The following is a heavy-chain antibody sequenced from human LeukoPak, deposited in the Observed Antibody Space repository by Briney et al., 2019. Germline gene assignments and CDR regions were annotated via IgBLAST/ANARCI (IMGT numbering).Heavy chain of an antibody. Sequence: GGSLRLSCAASGFTFSNYGMHWVRQAPGKGLEWVAVIWYDGSNKYYADSVKGRFTISRDNSKNTLYLQMNSLRAEDTAVYYCARVFNAFSFDLWGRGTLVTVSS. CDR3: ARVFNAFSFDL. CDR2: IWYDGSNK. J-gene: IGHJ2*01. V-gene: IGHV3-33*01. D-gene: IGHD2-21*01. CDR1: GFTFSNYG.